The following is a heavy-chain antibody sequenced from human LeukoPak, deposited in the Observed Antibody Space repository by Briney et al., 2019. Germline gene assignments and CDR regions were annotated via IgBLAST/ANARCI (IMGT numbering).Heavy chain of an antibody. J-gene: IGHJ6*02. V-gene: IGHV3-11*01. CDR1: GFTFTDYY. CDR2: ISTSGNTI. CDR3: ARDPVEFLESLRVQYYYRFDV. Sequence: GGSLRFSCSGSGFTFTDYYMSWIRQAPGKGLEWVSYISTSGNTIYYEDSVKGRFTIFRDNAKNSVYLQMSSLRAEDTAIYYCARDPVEFLESLRVQYYYRFDVWGQGTTVTVSS. D-gene: IGHD3-3*02.